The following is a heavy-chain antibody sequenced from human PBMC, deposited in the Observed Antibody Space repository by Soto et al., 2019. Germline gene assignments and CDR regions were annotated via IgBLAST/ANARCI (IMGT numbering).Heavy chain of an antibody. CDR3: ARDNWNSY. D-gene: IGHD1-7*01. V-gene: IGHV3-74*01. J-gene: IGHJ4*02. CDR2: INPDGSST. CDR1: GFTLNLYW. Sequence: EVHLVESGGGLVQPGGSLRLSCAASGFTLNLYWMHWVRQAPGKGLVWVSRINPDGSSTTYADSVKGRFTISRDNSKNTVYLQMNGLGAEDTAIYYCARDNWNSYWGQGALVTVSS.